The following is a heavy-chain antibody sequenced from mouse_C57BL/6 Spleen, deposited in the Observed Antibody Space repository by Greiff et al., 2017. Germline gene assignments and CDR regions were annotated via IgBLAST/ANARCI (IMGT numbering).Heavy chain of an antibody. Sequence: QVQLQQPGAELVMPGASVKLSCKASGYTFTSYWMHWVKQRPGQGLEWIGEIDPSDSYTNYNQKFKGKSTLTVDKSSSTAYMQLSSLTSEDSAVYYCARRELWYFDVWGTGTTVTVSS. V-gene: IGHV1-69*01. CDR1: GYTFTSYW. CDR2: IDPSDSYT. J-gene: IGHJ1*03. CDR3: ARRELWYFDV.